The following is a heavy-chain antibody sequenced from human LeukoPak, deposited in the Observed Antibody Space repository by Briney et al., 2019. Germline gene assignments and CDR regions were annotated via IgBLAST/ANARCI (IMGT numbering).Heavy chain of an antibody. CDR1: GFTFSSYA. D-gene: IGHD2-15*01. CDR2: ISGSGGST. Sequence: GGSLGLSCAASGFTFSSYAMSWVRQAPGEGLEWVSGISGSGGSTYYADSVKGRFTISRDNSKNTLFLQMNSLRAEDTAVYYCAKNLYCGGGSCYPSALGMDVWGQGTTVTVSS. J-gene: IGHJ6*02. V-gene: IGHV3-23*01. CDR3: AKNLYCGGGSCYPSALGMDV.